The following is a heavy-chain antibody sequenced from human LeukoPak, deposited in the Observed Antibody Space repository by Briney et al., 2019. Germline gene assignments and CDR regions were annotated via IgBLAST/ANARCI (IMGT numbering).Heavy chain of an antibody. V-gene: IGHV1-2*02. Sequence: SVKVSCKASGYTFTGYYMHWVRQAPGQGLEWMGWINPNSGGTNYAQKFQGRVTMTRDTSISTAYMELSRLRSDDTAVYYCARDISPRGWFDPWGQGTLVTVSS. CDR2: INPNSGGT. J-gene: IGHJ5*02. CDR3: ARDISPRGWFDP. CDR1: GYTFTGYY.